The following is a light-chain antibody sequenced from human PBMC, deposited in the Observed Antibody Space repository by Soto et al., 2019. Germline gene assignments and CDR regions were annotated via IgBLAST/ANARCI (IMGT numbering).Light chain of an antibody. CDR1: SSDVGNYNL. Sequence: QSVLTQPASVSGSPGQSITSSCTGTSSDVGNYNLVSWYQQYPGKAPKLMIYEGDKRPSGVSNRFSGSKSGNTASLTISGLQAEDEADYYCCSFALRSTLIFGGGTKLTVL. CDR2: EGD. J-gene: IGLJ2*01. V-gene: IGLV2-23*01. CDR3: CSFALRSTLI.